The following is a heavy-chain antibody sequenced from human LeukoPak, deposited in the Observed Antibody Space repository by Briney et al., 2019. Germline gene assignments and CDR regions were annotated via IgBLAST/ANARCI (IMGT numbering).Heavy chain of an antibody. V-gene: IGHV1-69*05. Sequence: PVKVSCKASGGTFSSYAISWVRQAPGQGLEWMGGIIPIFGTANYAQKFQGRVTITTDESTSTAYMELSSLRSEDTAVYYCARGYYYGSGSHLRGYYYYYMDVWGKGTTVTVSS. CDR2: IIPIFGTA. D-gene: IGHD3-10*01. CDR3: ARGYYYGSGSHLRGYYYYYMDV. J-gene: IGHJ6*03. CDR1: GGTFSSYA.